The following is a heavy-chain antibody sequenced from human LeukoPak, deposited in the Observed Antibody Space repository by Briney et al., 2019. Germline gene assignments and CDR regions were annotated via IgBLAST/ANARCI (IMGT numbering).Heavy chain of an antibody. CDR3: PRGGRFGDREMMDY. V-gene: IGHV1-18*01. Sequence: ASAKVSCKVSGYALTELSMHWVRQAPGQGLEWMGWISAYNGNTNYAQKLQSRVTITTDTSTSTAYMHLTILPPAAPSVLYLPRGGRFGDREMMDYWGQGTLVTVSS. J-gene: IGHJ4*02. D-gene: IGHD3-10*01. CDR1: GYALTELS. CDR2: ISAYNGNT.